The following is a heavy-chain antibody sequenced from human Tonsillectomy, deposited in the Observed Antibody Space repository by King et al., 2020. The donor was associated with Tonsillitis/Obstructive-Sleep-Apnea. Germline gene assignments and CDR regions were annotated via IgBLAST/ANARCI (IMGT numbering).Heavy chain of an antibody. CDR2: IKSKTDGGTT. J-gene: IGHJ2*01. CDR1: GFTFSNDW. D-gene: IGHD3-16*01. V-gene: IGHV3-15*07. CDR3: TKDLMGELAYWYFDL. Sequence: VQLVESGGGLVKPGGSLRLSCAASGFTFSNDWMNWVRQAPGKGLEWVGRIKSKTDGGTTDYAAPVKGRFTISRDDSKNTLYLQMNSLKTEDTAMYYCTKDLMGELAYWYFDLWGRGTLVTVSS.